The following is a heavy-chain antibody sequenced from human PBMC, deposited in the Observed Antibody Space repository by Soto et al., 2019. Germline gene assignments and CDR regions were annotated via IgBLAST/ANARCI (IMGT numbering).Heavy chain of an antibody. D-gene: IGHD3-9*01. V-gene: IGHV5-51*01. Sequence: EFLKISFKGSGYSFTSYWIGWVRQIPGKGLEWMGIIYPGDSDTRYSPSFQGQVTISADKSISTAYLQWSSLKASDTAMYYCARHGATYYDILTGYPTPYYYYGMDVWGQGTTVTVS. CDR2: IYPGDSDT. CDR3: ARHGATYYDILTGYPTPYYYYGMDV. CDR1: GYSFTSYW. J-gene: IGHJ6*02.